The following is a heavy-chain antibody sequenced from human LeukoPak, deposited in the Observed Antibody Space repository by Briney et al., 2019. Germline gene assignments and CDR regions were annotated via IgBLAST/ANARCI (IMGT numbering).Heavy chain of an antibody. D-gene: IGHD3-10*01. J-gene: IGHJ5*02. Sequence: SQTLSLTCTVSGGSIGSGDYYWSWIRQSPEKGLEWIGYIHHSGSTYYNPSLKSRLTISVDTSKNQFSLKLSSVTAADTAVYYCARNLVRGVGPSPFDPWGQGTLVTVSS. CDR2: IHHSGST. V-gene: IGHV4-30-4*01. CDR1: GGSIGSGDYY. CDR3: ARNLVRGVGPSPFDP.